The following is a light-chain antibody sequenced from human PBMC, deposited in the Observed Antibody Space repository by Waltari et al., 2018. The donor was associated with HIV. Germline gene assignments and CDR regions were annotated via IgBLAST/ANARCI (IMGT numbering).Light chain of an antibody. J-gene: IGKJ4*01. CDR1: QSVSRH. Sequence: ELVLTQSPATPSVSPGERAILSCRASQSVSRHLAWYQQKSGQAPRLLIYETSTRAAGTPGRFTGSGSGTDFALTITGVEPADVAVYYCQQRGTWPPVTFGGGTKVEI. CDR2: ETS. CDR3: QQRGTWPPVT. V-gene: IGKV3-11*01.